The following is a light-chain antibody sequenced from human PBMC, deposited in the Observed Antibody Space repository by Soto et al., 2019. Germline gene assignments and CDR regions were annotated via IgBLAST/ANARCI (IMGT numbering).Light chain of an antibody. J-gene: IGKJ4*01. CDR3: QQYGTSPL. Sequence: IVLTQSPGTLSLSPGERATLSCRASQSVSRSYLAWYRQKPGQAPRLLIYGASSRATGISDRFSGSGSGTDFTLTISRLEPEDFAVYYCQQYGTSPLFRGGTKVETK. CDR1: QSVSRSY. V-gene: IGKV3-20*01. CDR2: GAS.